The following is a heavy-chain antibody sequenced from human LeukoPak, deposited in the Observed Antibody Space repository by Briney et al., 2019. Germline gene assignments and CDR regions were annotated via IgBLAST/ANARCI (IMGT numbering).Heavy chain of an antibody. CDR3: ADPPNADY. D-gene: IGHD4/OR15-4a*01. J-gene: IGHJ4*02. Sequence: PGGSLRLXCAASGFTYSNYAMSWVRLAPGKGLEWVSSIGGSDGRTYYAESVQGRFTISRDNSKKTLYLQMNSLRVEDTAVYFCADPPNADYWGQGTLVTVSS. V-gene: IGHV3-23*01. CDR1: GFTYSNYA. CDR2: IGGSDGRT.